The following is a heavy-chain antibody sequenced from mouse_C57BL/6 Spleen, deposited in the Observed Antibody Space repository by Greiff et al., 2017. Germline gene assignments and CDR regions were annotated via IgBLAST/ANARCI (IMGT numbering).Heavy chain of an antibody. D-gene: IGHD2-3*01. J-gene: IGHJ4*01. CDR1: GYAFSSSW. Sequence: VQLQQSGPELVKPGASVKISCKASGYAFSSSWMNWVKQRPGKGLEWIGRIYPGDGDTNYNGKFKGKATLTADKSSSTAYMQLSSLTSEDSAVYFCARWLLRGYAMDYWGQGTSVTVSS. V-gene: IGHV1-82*01. CDR2: IYPGDGDT. CDR3: ARWLLRGYAMDY.